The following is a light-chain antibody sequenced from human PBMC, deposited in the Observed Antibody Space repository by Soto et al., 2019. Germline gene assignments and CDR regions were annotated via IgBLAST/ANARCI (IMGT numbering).Light chain of an antibody. J-gene: IGKJ1*01. CDR2: ATS. CDR3: QQYNKGPPWT. CDR1: EGVGTN. Sequence: EVVMTQSPATLSVSPGDSATLCCRASEGVGTNLAWYQQTPGQGPRLLIYATSTRATGIPARFSGSGSGTEFTLTISGLQSEDFAIYYCQQYNKGPPWTFGQGTKVEIK. V-gene: IGKV3-15*01.